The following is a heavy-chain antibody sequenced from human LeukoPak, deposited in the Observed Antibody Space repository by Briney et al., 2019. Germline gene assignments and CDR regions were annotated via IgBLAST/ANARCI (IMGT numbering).Heavy chain of an antibody. V-gene: IGHV3-13*01. D-gene: IGHD1-1*01. CDR3: ARVAKERVGGVYYFDY. Sequence: PGGSLRLSCAASGFTFSDYDMHWVRQPTGKGLEWVAAIGTAGDTYYTGSVKGRFTISRENAKNSLYLQMNSLRAGDTAVYYCARVAKERVGGVYYFDYWSQGTLVTVSS. CDR1: GFTFSDYD. J-gene: IGHJ4*02. CDR2: IGTAGDT.